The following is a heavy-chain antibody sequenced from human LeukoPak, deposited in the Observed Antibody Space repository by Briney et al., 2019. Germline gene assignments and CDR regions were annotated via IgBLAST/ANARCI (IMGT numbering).Heavy chain of an antibody. V-gene: IGHV1-18*01. D-gene: IGHD6-13*01. J-gene: IGHJ4*02. CDR2: ISAYNGNT. CDR1: GYTFTSYG. Sequence: ASVKVSCKASGYTFTSYGISWVRQAPGQGLEWMGWISAYNGNTNYAQKLQGRVTMTTDTSTSTAYMELRSLRSDDTAVYYCARDDSSSWYRFFDYWSQGTLVTVPS. CDR3: ARDDSSSWYRFFDY.